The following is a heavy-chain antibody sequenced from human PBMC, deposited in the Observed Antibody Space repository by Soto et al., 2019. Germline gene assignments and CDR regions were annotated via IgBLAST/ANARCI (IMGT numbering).Heavy chain of an antibody. CDR3: ANQDCSSTSGYPTYYGMDV. Sequence: ASVNVYFRASAYTFTAYYMHWVRQAPGQGLWWMGWINPNSGGTNYATKFQGRVTMTRNTSITTAYMELSRLTSDDTAAYYCANQDCSSTSGYPTYYGMDVSGQGTTVT. V-gene: IGHV1-2*02. D-gene: IGHD2-2*01. J-gene: IGHJ6*02. CDR2: INPNSGGT. CDR1: AYTFTAYY.